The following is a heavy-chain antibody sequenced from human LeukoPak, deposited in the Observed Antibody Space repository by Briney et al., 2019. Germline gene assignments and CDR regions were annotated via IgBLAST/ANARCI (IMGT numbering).Heavy chain of an antibody. J-gene: IGHJ4*02. D-gene: IGHD3-22*01. CDR1: GFTFSSFS. Sequence: GGPLSFSCAASGFTFSSFSMNWVPQALGKGLEWFSSISSSSSNIYYADSVKGRFTISRDNAKNSLYLQMNSLRAEDTAVYYGARDPYYYDSSGYYPFDYWGQGTLVTVSS. V-gene: IGHV3-21*01. CDR2: ISSSSSNI. CDR3: ARDPYYYDSSGYYPFDY.